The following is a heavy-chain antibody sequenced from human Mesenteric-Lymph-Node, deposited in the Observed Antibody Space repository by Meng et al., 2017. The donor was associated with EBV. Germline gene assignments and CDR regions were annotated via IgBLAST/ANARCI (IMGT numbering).Heavy chain of an antibody. CDR3: ARDDYSSSWYWFDP. Sequence: LVRPGGEVKKPGASGTVSCKASGYTFASYGITWVRQAPGQGLEWMGWISAYNGNTNYAQKLQGRVTMTTDTSTSTAYMELRSLRSDDTAVYYCARDDYSSSWYWFDPWGQGTLVTVSS. CDR2: ISAYNGNT. J-gene: IGHJ5*02. V-gene: IGHV1-18*01. CDR1: GYTFASYG. D-gene: IGHD6-13*01.